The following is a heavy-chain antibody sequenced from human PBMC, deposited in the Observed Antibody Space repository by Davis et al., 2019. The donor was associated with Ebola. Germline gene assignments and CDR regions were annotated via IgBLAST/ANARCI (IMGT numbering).Heavy chain of an antibody. J-gene: IGHJ5*02. V-gene: IGHV3-7*01. Sequence: GESLKISCAASGFTFSSYWMSWVRQAPGKGLEWVANIKQDGSEKYYVDSVKGRFTISRDNAKNSLYLQMNSLRAEDTAVYYCARERGYSSGWYSGWFDPWGQGTLVTVSS. CDR3: ARERGYSSGWYSGWFDP. CDR2: IKQDGSEK. CDR1: GFTFSSYW. D-gene: IGHD6-19*01.